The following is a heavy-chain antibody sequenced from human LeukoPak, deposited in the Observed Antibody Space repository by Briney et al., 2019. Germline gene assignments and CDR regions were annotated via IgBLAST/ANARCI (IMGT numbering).Heavy chain of an antibody. CDR2: IYSGGST. D-gene: IGHD3-16*01. V-gene: IGHV3-66*01. CDR1: EFSVGSNY. CDR3: ARVRYRLAETYIDY. J-gene: IGHJ4*02. Sequence: GGSLRLSCAASEFSVGSNYMTWVRQAPGKGLEWVSLIYSGGSTYYADSVKGRFTISRDNSKNTLYLQMNSLRAEDTAVYYCARVRYRLAETYIDYWGQGTLVTVSS.